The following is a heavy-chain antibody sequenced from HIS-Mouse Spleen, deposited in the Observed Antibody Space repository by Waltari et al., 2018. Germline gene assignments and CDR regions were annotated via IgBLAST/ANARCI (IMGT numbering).Heavy chain of an antibody. Sequence: QLQLQESGPGLVKPSETLSLTCTVSGRSIRRSSYYWGWIRQPPGKGLEWIGSIYYSGSTYYNPSLKSRVTISVDTSKNQFSLKLSSVTAADTAVYYCAREIPYSSSWYDWYFDLWGRGTLVTVSS. D-gene: IGHD6-13*01. J-gene: IGHJ2*01. CDR3: AREIPYSSSWYDWYFDL. CDR1: GRSIRRSSYY. V-gene: IGHV4-39*07. CDR2: IYYSGST.